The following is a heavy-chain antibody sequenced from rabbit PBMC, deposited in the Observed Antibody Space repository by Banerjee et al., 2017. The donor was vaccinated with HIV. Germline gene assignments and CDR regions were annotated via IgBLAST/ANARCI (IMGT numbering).Heavy chain of an antibody. J-gene: IGHJ3*01. V-gene: IGHV1S47*01. CDR2: IDPVFGST. CDR3: VRDPRHYVSGWGNRLDL. Sequence: QEQLVESGGGLVQPGGSLKLSCKASGFDFSSYGVSWVRQAPGKELEWIGYIDPVFGSTYYANWVNGRFTISSHNAQNTLYLQLNSLTAADTATYFCVRDPRHYVSGWGNRLDLWGPGTLVTVS. CDR1: GFDFSSYG. D-gene: IGHD4-1*01.